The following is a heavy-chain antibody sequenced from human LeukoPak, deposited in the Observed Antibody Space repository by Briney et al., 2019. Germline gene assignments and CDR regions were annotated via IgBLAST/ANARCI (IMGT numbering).Heavy chain of an antibody. CDR3: AREEAIGYCSSTSCYNWFDP. J-gene: IGHJ5*02. Sequence: ASVKVSCKASGYTFTGYYMHWVRQAPGQGREWMGWINPNSGGTNYAQKFQGRVTMTRDTSISTAYMELSRLRSDDTAVYYCAREEAIGYCSSTSCYNWFDPWGQGTLVTVSS. CDR1: GYTFTGYY. V-gene: IGHV1-2*02. CDR2: INPNSGGT. D-gene: IGHD2-2*03.